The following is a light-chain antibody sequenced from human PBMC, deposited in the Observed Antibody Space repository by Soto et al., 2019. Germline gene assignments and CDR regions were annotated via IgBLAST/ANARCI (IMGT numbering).Light chain of an antibody. Sequence: DIVMTQSPDSLAVSLGERATIKCESSQTVFFSTNNKNYLAWYQQRPGQPPKLXISWESIRESGVPDRFSGSGSGTHFTLTIDRLQAEDVAIYYCQQYYDAPRTFGQGTKVDIK. CDR3: QQYYDAPRT. V-gene: IGKV4-1*01. CDR1: QTVFFSTNNKNY. CDR2: WES. J-gene: IGKJ1*01.